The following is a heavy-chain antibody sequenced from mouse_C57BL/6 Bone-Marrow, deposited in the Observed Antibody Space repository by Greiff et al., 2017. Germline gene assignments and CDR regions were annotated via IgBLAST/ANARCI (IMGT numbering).Heavy chain of an antibody. V-gene: IGHV5-17*01. D-gene: IGHD2-3*01. Sequence: EVKLVESGGGLVKPGGSLKLSCAASGFTFSDCGMHWVRQAPEKGLEWVAYISSGSSTIYYADTVKGRFTISRDNAKNTLFLQMTSLRSEDTAMYYCARNGYYPFDYWGQGTTLTVSS. CDR2: ISSGSSTI. CDR1: GFTFSDCG. CDR3: ARNGYYPFDY. J-gene: IGHJ2*01.